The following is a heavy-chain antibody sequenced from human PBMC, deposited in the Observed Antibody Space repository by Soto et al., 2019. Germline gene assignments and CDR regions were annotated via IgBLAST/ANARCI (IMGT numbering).Heavy chain of an antibody. D-gene: IGHD6-13*01. CDR2: ISSSGSTI. V-gene: IGHV3-11*01. CDR1: GFTFSDYY. J-gene: IGHJ6*03. CDR3: AREVAAKEGDDYYYYYYMDV. Sequence: GGSLRLSCAASGFTFSDYYMSWIRQAPGKGLEWVSYISSSGSTIYYADSVKGRFTISRDNAKNSLYLQMNSLRAEDTAVYYCAREVAAKEGDDYYYYYYMDVWGKGTTVTVSS.